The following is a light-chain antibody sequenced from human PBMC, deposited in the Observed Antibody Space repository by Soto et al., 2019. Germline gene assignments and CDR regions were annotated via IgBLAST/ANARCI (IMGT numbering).Light chain of an antibody. V-gene: IGLV2-8*01. J-gene: IGLJ1*01. CDR2: EVT. Sequence: QSVLTKPPCASLFPCQSVNMSCTGTSSDVGYYDYVSWYQQHPGKAPKLVIYEVTKRPSGVPDRVSASKSGNTASLTVSGLRAEDEADYYCSSYAGSNNFVFGSGTKVTVL. CDR3: SSYAGSNNFV. CDR1: SSDVGYYDY.